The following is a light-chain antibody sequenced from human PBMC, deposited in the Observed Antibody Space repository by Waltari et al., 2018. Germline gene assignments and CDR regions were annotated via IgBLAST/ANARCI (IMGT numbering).Light chain of an antibody. CDR2: TAS. CDR3: QHTYRAPLT. Sequence: DIQLTQSPSSLSASVGDRVTITCRASQNIRNDLNWYQQKPGKAPKLLIYTASTLQSGVPSRFSGIGSGSDFTVTINGLQPEDFATYYCQHTYRAPLTFGGGTMVEIE. CDR1: QNIRND. J-gene: IGKJ4*01. V-gene: IGKV1-39*01.